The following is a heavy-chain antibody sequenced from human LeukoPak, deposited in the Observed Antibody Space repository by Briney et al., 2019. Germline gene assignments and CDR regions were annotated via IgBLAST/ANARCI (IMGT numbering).Heavy chain of an antibody. CDR3: ARDHATIGKYDY. D-gene: IGHD3-9*01. CDR1: GYTFSNYY. V-gene: IGHV1-46*01. J-gene: IGHJ4*02. Sequence: GASVTVSCKASGYTFSNYYMHWVRQAPGQGLEWMGTINPSGGSTTYAQKFQGRVTMTRDTSTRTVYMELRNLRSEDTAVYYCARDHATIGKYDYWGQGTLVTVSS. CDR2: INPSGGST.